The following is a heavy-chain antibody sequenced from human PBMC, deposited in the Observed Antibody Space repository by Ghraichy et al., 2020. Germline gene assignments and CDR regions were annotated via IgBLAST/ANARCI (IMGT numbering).Heavy chain of an antibody. CDR3: ARSGAAGRNYYYYGMDV. J-gene: IGHJ6*02. CDR1: GYSISSGYY. V-gene: IGHV4-38-2*02. Sequence: SETLSLTCTVSGYSISSGYYCCWIRQPPGKGLEWIGSISHSGSTNYNPSLKSRVTISIDTSKNQFSLNLRFVTAADTAVYYCARSGAAGRNYYYYGMDVWGQGTTVTVSS. D-gene: IGHD6-13*01. CDR2: ISHSGST.